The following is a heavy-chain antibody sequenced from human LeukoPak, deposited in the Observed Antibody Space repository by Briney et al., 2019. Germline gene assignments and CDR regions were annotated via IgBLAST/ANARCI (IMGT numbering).Heavy chain of an antibody. D-gene: IGHD1-7*01. J-gene: IGHJ4*02. CDR2: IIPIFGTA. CDR3: ATTITGTQGPLDY. V-gene: IGHV1-69*13. CDR1: GGTFSSYA. Sequence: SVKVSCKASGGTFSSYAISWVRQAPGQGLEWMGGIIPIFGTANYAQKFQGRVTITADESTSTAYMELSSLRSEDTAVYYCATTITGTQGPLDYWGQGTLVTVSS.